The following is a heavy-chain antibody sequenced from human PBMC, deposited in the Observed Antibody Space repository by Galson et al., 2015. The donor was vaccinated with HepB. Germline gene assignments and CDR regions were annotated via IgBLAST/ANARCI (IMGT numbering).Heavy chain of an antibody. J-gene: IGHJ6*02. CDR2: FDPEDGET. Sequence: SVKVSCKVSGDTLIKLSMHWVRQAPGKGLEWMGGFDPEDGETIYAQRFQGRVTMTEDTSTDTGYMELSSVRSEDTAVYYCATLRISGIHYFHYGKDVWGQGTTVTVSS. D-gene: IGHD3-10*01. V-gene: IGHV1-24*01. CDR3: ATLRISGIHYFHYGKDV. CDR1: GDTLIKLS.